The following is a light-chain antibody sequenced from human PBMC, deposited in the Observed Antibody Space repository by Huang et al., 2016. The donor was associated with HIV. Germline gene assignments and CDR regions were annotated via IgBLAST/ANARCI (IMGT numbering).Light chain of an antibody. CDR1: QSIGTN. CDR3: QHYSNWPPLT. CDR2: VAS. J-gene: IGKJ4*01. V-gene: IGKV3-15*01. Sequence: IILTQFPATLYVSPGEVATLSCRARQSIGTNLAGYQQGPGHAARLLVYVASTRATGAPVRFSGSGSVTQFNLILSSLQSEDFATYYCQHYSNWPPLTFGGGTKVDI.